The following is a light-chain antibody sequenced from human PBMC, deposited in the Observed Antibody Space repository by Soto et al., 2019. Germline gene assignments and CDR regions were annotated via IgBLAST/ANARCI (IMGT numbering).Light chain of an antibody. CDR2: ANS. CDR1: SSNIGSNY. CDR3: ATWDDSLRGVL. V-gene: IGLV1-47*01. Sequence: QSALTQPRSVSGTPGQRVTISCSGGSSNIGSNYAYWYRQLPGTAPKLVIYANSQRPSGVPDRFSGSKSGTSASLAISGLRSEDEADYYCATWDDSLRGVLFGGGTKLTVL. J-gene: IGLJ2*01.